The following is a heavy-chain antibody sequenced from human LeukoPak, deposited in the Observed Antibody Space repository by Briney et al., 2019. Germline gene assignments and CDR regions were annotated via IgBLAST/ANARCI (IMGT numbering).Heavy chain of an antibody. CDR2: ISSSSSYI. CDR1: GFTFSSYS. V-gene: IGHV3-21*01. Sequence: GGSLRLSCVASGFTFSSYSMNWVRQAPGQGLEWVSCISSSSSYIYYADSVKGRFTISRDNAKNSLYLQMNSLRAEDTAVYYCARGDRDLYCSSTSCYPVLGGQGTLVTVSS. J-gene: IGHJ4*02. D-gene: IGHD2-2*01. CDR3: ARGDRDLYCSSTSCYPVL.